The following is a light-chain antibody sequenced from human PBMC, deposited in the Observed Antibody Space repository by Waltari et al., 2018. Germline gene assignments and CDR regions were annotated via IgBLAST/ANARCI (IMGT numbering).Light chain of an antibody. J-gene: IGKJ1*01. CDR1: QSVSSGY. CDR3: QQYGSSPWT. Sequence: EIVLTQSPGTLSLSPGERAALSCRVSQSVSSGYLAWYQQKPGQAPRLLNLGSSNRATGIPDRFSGSGSGTDLTVTISRLEPEDFAVYYCQQYGSSPWTFGQGTKVEIK. V-gene: IGKV3-20*01. CDR2: GSS.